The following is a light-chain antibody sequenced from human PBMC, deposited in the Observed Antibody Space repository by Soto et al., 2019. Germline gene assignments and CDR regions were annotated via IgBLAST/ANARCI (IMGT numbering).Light chain of an antibody. CDR1: QSVSSSH. J-gene: IGKJ1*01. CDR3: QQYGSALTWT. V-gene: IGKV3-20*01. CDR2: GAS. Sequence: EIVLTQSPGTLSLSPGERATLSCRASQSVSSSHLAWYQQKPGQAPRLLIYGASSRATGIPDRFSGSGSGTDFTLTISRLEPEYFAVYYCQQYGSALTWTFGQGTKVEIK.